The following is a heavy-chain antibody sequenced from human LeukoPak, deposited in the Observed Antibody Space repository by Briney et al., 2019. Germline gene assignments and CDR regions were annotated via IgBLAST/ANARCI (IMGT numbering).Heavy chain of an antibody. Sequence: PGGSLRLSCAASGFTFRANWMTWVRQAPGKGLEWVANIKQDGSEKQYVDSVRGRFTVSRDNAKNSLYLQMNSLRVEDTAVYFCVREGGYCSSGSCFMDVWGKGTTVIVSS. V-gene: IGHV3-7*01. CDR1: GFTFRANW. D-gene: IGHD2-15*01. J-gene: IGHJ6*03. CDR3: VREGGYCSSGSCFMDV. CDR2: IKQDGSEK.